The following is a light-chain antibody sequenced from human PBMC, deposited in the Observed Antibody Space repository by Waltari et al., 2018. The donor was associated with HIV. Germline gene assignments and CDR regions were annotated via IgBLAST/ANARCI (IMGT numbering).Light chain of an antibody. CDR2: EFT. CDR3: TSYTSNNTLM. J-gene: IGLJ3*02. V-gene: IGLV2-14*01. Sequence: QSVLPPPPSVSGSPGQSITIPCTGTNSYVGGYNFVSWYQQHPGKAPKLMIYEFTNRPSGLSNRFSGSKSGNTASLTISGLQAEDEADYYCTSYTSNNTLMFGGGTKVTVL. CDR1: NSYVGGYNF.